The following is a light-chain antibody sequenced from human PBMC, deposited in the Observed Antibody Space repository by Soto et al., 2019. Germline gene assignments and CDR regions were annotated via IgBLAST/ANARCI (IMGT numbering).Light chain of an antibody. J-gene: IGKJ2*01. V-gene: IGKV3-15*01. CDR3: QHYNNWPPYT. CDR2: GAS. Sequence: EVVMTQSPATLSVPPGGRAMLSCRASQSVRTNLAWYQQKPGQAPRLLIYGASTRATGIPARFSGSGSGTEFTLTISSLQSEDFAVYYCQHYNNWPPYTFGQGTKVDIK. CDR1: QSVRTN.